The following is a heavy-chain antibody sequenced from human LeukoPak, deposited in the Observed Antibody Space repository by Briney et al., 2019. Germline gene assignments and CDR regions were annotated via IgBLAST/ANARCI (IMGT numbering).Heavy chain of an antibody. D-gene: IGHD2-8*01. Sequence: RLGESLKISCKTSGYTFTTYWIAWVRQMPGKGLEWMGIIYPDDSDIRYSPSFQGQVTISADKSISTAYLQWSSLKASDTAMYYCARQGRSVPADANYWGQGTLVTVSS. CDR1: GYTFTTYW. V-gene: IGHV5-51*01. CDR3: ARQGRSVPADANY. CDR2: IYPDDSDI. J-gene: IGHJ4*02.